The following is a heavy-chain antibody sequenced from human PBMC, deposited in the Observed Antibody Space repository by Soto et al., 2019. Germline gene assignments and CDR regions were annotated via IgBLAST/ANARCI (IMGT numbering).Heavy chain of an antibody. CDR3: ATFGVGVFGGFDY. V-gene: IGHV4-39*01. J-gene: IGHJ4*02. Sequence: SETLSLTCTVSGGSISSNNYYWGWIRQPPGKGLEWIGSIYYSGSTYYNPSLKSRVSISVDTSKNQFSLKLSSVTAADTAVYYCATFGVGVFGGFDYWGQGTLVTVSS. D-gene: IGHD3-16*01. CDR2: IYYSGST. CDR1: GGSISSNNYY.